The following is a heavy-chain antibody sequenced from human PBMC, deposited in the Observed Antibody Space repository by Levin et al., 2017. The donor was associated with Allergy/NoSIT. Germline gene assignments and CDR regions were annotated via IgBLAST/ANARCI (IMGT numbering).Heavy chain of an antibody. D-gene: IGHD6-13*01. V-gene: IGHV3-53*01. CDR2: IYSDSRT. CDR3: ARGANHGYSSNWLFDY. J-gene: IGHJ4*01. Sequence: GESLKISCAISGFTISNNYMSWVRQAPGKGLEWVSFIYSDSRTYYADSVKGRFTISRDDSKNTLYLQMSSLRVDDTAVYFCARGANHGYSSNWLFDYWGHGTLVSVSS. CDR1: GFTISNNY.